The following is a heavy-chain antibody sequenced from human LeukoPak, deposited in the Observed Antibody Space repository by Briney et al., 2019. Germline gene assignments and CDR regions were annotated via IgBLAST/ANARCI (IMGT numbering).Heavy chain of an antibody. CDR3: AREDSSSSGLD. D-gene: IGHD6-13*01. CDR2: IYHSGST. CDR1: GYSISSGYY. Sequence: SETLSLTCTVSGYSISSGYYWGWIRQPPGKGLEWIGSIYHSGSTYYNPSLKSRVTISVDTSKNQFSLKLSSVTAADTAVYYCAREDSSSSGLDWGQGTLVTVSS. V-gene: IGHV4-38-2*02. J-gene: IGHJ4*02.